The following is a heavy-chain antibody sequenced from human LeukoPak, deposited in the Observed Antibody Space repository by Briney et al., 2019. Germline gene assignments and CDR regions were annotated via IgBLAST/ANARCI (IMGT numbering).Heavy chain of an antibody. J-gene: IGHJ6*03. CDR1: GFTFSSYS. V-gene: IGHV3-48*01. D-gene: IGHD3-10*01. Sequence: GGSLRLSCAASGFTFSSYSMNWVRQAPGKGLEWVSYISSSGSTIYYADSVKGRFTISRDNSKNTLYLQMNSLRAEDTAVYYCARLPTYYYGSGSANPSPYYYYYMDVWGKGTTVTISS. CDR3: ARLPTYYYGSGSANPSPYYYYYMDV. CDR2: ISSSGSTI.